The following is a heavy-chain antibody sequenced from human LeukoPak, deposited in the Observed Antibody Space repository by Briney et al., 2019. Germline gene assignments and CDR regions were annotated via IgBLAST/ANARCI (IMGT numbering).Heavy chain of an antibody. D-gene: IGHD6-13*01. J-gene: IGHJ4*02. Sequence: SGPTLVKPTQTLTLTCTFSGFSLSTSGVGVGWIRQPPGKALEWLALIYWDDDKRYSPSLKSRLTITKDTSKNQVVLTMTNMDPVDTATYYCAHSVSTLLSSWADYFDYWGQGTLVTVSS. CDR3: AHSVSTLLSSWADYFDY. CDR2: IYWDDDK. V-gene: IGHV2-5*02. CDR1: GFSLSTSGVG.